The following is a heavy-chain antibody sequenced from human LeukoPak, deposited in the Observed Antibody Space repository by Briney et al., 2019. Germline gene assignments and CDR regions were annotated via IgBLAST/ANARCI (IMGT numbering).Heavy chain of an antibody. CDR3: AKDTGVVPAAIHDY. V-gene: IGHV3-23*01. D-gene: IGHD2-2*01. CDR1: GFTFSSYA. CDR2: ISGSGGST. Sequence: PGGSLRLSCAASGFTFSSYAMSWVRQAPGKGLEWVSAISGSGGSTYYADSVKGRFTISRDNSKNTLYLQMNSLRAEDTAVYYCAKDTGVVPAAIHDYWGQGTLVTVSS. J-gene: IGHJ4*02.